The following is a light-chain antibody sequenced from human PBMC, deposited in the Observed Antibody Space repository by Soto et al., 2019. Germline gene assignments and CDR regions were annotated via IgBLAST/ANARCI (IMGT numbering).Light chain of an antibody. V-gene: IGKV3-20*01. CDR3: QQYGSSSWT. Sequence: EIVLTQSPGTLSLSPGERATLSCRASQIVSSIYLAWYQHKPGQPPRLLIYGASSRATGIPDRFSGSGSGTDFTLTISRLEPEDFAVYYCQQYGSSSWTFGRGTTVEIK. J-gene: IGKJ1*01. CDR2: GAS. CDR1: QIVSSIY.